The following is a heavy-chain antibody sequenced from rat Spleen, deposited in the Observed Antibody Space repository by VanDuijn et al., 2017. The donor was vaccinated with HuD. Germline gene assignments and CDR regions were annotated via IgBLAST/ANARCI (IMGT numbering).Heavy chain of an antibody. Sequence: EVQLVESGGDLVQPGRSVRLSCAASGFTFSNFPMAWVRQAPTKGLEWVASISISGGTTYYRDSVKGRFTISRDDAKSTLYLQMDSLRSEDTATYYCTRGTYFRHWGQGVMVKVSS. CDR3: TRGTYFRH. J-gene: IGHJ2*01. D-gene: IGHD4-6*01. V-gene: IGHV5-46*01. CDR2: ISISGGTT. CDR1: GFTFSNFP.